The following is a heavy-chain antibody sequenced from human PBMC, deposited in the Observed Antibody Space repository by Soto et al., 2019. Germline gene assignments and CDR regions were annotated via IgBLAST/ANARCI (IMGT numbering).Heavy chain of an antibody. CDR2: ISAYNGNT. Sequence: ASGRVSCEASGYTFTSYGISWVRQAPGQGLEWMGWISAYNGNTNYAQKLQGRVTMTTDTSTSTAYMELRSLRSDDTAVYYCARDFPGGAAFDIWGQGTMVTVSS. V-gene: IGHV1-18*01. CDR3: ARDFPGGAAFDI. D-gene: IGHD3-10*01. CDR1: GYTFTSYG. J-gene: IGHJ3*02.